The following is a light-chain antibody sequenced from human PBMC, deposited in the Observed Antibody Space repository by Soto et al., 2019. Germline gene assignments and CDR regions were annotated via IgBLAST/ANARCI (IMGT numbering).Light chain of an antibody. V-gene: IGKV1-5*03. J-gene: IGKJ4*01. CDR1: QSLDRDY. Sequence: IQMTQSPATLSASLGDRVTMTCRASQSLDRDYLAWYQQKPGKAPNLLIYKASTLETGVSSRFTGGGSGTVFTLTISSLQPDDFATYYCQQLNTYPVTFGGGTKVEIK. CDR2: KAS. CDR3: QQLNTYPVT.